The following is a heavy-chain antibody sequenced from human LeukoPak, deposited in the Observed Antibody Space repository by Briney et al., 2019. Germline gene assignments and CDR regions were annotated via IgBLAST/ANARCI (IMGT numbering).Heavy chain of an antibody. CDR3: ARDPNGDYIGAFEF. V-gene: IGHV3-23*01. J-gene: IGHJ3*01. D-gene: IGHD4-17*01. CDR1: GFTFSSYG. Sequence: GGSLRLSCAASGFTFSSYGMHWVRQAPGQGLEWVSAITSGGAPRYADSVKGRFTISRDNSKNTLYLQMNSLRAEDTAQYFCARDPNGDYIGAFEFWGQGTGVTVSS. CDR2: ITSGGAP.